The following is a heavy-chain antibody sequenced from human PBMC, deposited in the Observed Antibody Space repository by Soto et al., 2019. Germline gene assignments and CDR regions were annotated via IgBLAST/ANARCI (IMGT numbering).Heavy chain of an antibody. D-gene: IGHD6-19*01. CDR1: DGSIRSSDYC. CDR2: IQYSGNT. V-gene: IGHV4-39*01. CDR3: GRGPYKSGWYEGFDP. Sequence: SETLSLTCSVSDGSIRSSDYCWGWIRQPPGKGPEFIGSIQYSGNTYYNPSLKSRVTMSVDTSKNQFSLNLSSVTAADSAVYYCGRGPYKSGWYEGFDPWGQGTLVTVSS. J-gene: IGHJ5*02.